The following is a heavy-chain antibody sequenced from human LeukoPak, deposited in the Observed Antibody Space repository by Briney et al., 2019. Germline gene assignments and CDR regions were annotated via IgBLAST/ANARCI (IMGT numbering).Heavy chain of an antibody. Sequence: GASVKVSCKVSGYTLTELSMHWVRQAPGKGLEWMGGFDPEDGETIYAQKFQGRVTMTGDTSTDTAYMELSSLRSEDTAVYYCATSTVTDAFDIWGQGTMVTVSS. CDR2: FDPEDGET. V-gene: IGHV1-24*01. CDR1: GYTLTELS. CDR3: ATSTVTDAFDI. D-gene: IGHD4-17*01. J-gene: IGHJ3*02.